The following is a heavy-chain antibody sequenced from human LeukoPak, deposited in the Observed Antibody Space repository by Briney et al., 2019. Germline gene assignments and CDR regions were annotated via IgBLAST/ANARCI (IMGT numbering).Heavy chain of an antibody. CDR3: ARRVSHYYYYYMDV. V-gene: IGHV4-30-4*07. J-gene: IGHJ6*03. CDR1: GGSISSGGYS. CDR2: IYYSGST. Sequence: SETLSLTSAVSGGSISSGGYSWSWIRQPPGKGLEWIGYIYYSGSTYYNPSLKSRVTISVDTSKNQFSLKLSSVTAADTAVYYCARRVSHYYYYYMDVWGKGTTVTVSS. D-gene: IGHD5/OR15-5a*01.